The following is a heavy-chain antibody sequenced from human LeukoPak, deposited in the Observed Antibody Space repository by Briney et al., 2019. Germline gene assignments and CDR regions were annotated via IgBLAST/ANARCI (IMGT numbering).Heavy chain of an antibody. Sequence: GGSLRLSCAASEFTFSTYSMNWVRQAPGKGLEWVSYISRSSGTIYYADSVKGRFTISRDNAKNSLYLQMNSLRAEDTAVYYCAKDLEVVEATKNYWGQGTLVTVSS. J-gene: IGHJ4*02. D-gene: IGHD2-15*01. V-gene: IGHV3-48*01. CDR2: ISRSSGTI. CDR1: EFTFSTYS. CDR3: AKDLEVVEATKNY.